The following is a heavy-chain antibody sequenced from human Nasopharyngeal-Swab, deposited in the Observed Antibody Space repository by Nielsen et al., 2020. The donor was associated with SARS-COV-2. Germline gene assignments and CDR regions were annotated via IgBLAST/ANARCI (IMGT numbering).Heavy chain of an antibody. V-gene: IGHV3-33*01. CDR3: ARDGVDYGDY. J-gene: IGHJ4*02. Sequence: GESLTISCAASGFTFSSYGMHWVRQAPGKGLEWVAVIWYDGSNKYYADSVKGRFTISRDNSKNTLYLQMNSLRAEDAAVYYCARDGVDYGDYWGQGTLVTVSS. CDR1: GFTFSSYG. CDR2: IWYDGSNK. D-gene: IGHD3-16*01.